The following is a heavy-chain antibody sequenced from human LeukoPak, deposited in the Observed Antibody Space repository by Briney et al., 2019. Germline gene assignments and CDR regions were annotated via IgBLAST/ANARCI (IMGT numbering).Heavy chain of an antibody. CDR1: GFTFSLY. D-gene: IGHD2-21*02. CDR2: ISYDGSDK. Sequence: GSLRLSCAASGFTFSLYMHWVRQAPGKGLEWVAVISYDGSDKYYADSVKGRFTISRDNSKNTLFLQMNSLRAEDTAVYFCARDVGGGDTFDYWGQGTLVTVSS. J-gene: IGHJ4*02. CDR3: ARDVGGGDTFDY. V-gene: IGHV3-30*04.